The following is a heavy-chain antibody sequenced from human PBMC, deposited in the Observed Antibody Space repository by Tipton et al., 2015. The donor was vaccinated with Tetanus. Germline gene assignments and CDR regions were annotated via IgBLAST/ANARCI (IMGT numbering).Heavy chain of an antibody. V-gene: IGHV1-18*01. CDR2: ISAYNGNT. J-gene: IGHJ4*02. Sequence: QLVQSGAEVKKPGASVKVSCKASGYIFTNYGISWVRQAPGQGLEWMGWISAYNGNTNYAQKLQGRVTITTDTSTTTAYMELRSLRSDDTAMYFCARDYFGSGSNYYFDYWGQGSQVSVSS. D-gene: IGHD3-10*01. CDR1: GYIFTNYG. CDR3: ARDYFGSGSNYYFDY.